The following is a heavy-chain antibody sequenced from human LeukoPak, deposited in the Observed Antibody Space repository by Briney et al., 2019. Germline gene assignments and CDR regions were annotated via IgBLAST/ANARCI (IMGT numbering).Heavy chain of an antibody. CDR2: ITASGDST. V-gene: IGHV3-23*01. Sequence: QPGGSLRLSCAGSGFPFSSYPISWVRQPPGKGLEWVSAITASGDSTYSADSVKGRFTISRDNSKNTLYLQMNSLRAEDTAVYYCARDKLRDGYNPLDYWGQGTLVTVSS. CDR3: ARDKLRDGYNPLDY. J-gene: IGHJ4*02. D-gene: IGHD5-24*01. CDR1: GFPFSSYP.